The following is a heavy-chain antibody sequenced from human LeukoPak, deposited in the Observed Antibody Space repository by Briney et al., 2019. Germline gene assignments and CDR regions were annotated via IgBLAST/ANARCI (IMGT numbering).Heavy chain of an antibody. D-gene: IGHD2-8*01. CDR3: SNGIYDRSY. V-gene: IGHV3-7*01. CDR1: GFTFTTYW. CDR2: IKQDGSET. Sequence: GGSLRLSCAASGFTFTTYWMAWVRQAPGKGLEWVANIKQDGSETVYADSVRGRFTISRDNAKNSLYLQMNSLRVEDTAVYYCSNGIYDRSYWGQGTLVTVSS. J-gene: IGHJ4*02.